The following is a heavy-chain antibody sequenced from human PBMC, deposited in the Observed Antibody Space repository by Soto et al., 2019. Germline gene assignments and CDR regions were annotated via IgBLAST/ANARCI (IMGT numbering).Heavy chain of an antibody. CDR2: IRGDGGQT. V-gene: IGHV3-23*01. CDR1: GFTFSSYG. D-gene: IGHD3-9*01. Sequence: GWSLRLSCTASGFTFSSYGMGWVRQAPGKGLQWVSTIRGDGGQTHYTDSVKGRFSISRDNSKNTVYLQMDSLRAEDTAMYFCARDVGLDSDDFFAYWGQGTQVPASS. J-gene: IGHJ4*02. CDR3: ARDVGLDSDDFFAY.